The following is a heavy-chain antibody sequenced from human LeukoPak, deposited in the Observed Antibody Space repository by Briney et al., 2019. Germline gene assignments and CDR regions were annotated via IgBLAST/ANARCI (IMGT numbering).Heavy chain of an antibody. Sequence: GASVKVSCKASGGTFSSYAISWVRQAPGQGLEWMGGIIPIFGTANYAQKFQGRVTITADESTSTAYMELSSLRSEDTAVYYCASAGVTMVRGGFDIRGQGTMVTVSS. CDR2: IIPIFGTA. D-gene: IGHD3-10*01. CDR1: GGTFSSYA. V-gene: IGHV1-69*13. J-gene: IGHJ3*02. CDR3: ASAGVTMVRGGFDI.